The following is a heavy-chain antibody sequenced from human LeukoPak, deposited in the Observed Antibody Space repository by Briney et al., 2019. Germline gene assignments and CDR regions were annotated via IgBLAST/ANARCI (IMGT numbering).Heavy chain of an antibody. CDR2: INPNSGGT. Sequence: ASVKVSCKASGYTFTGYYMHWVRQAPGQGLEWMGWINPNSGGTNYAQKFQGRVTMTRDTSISTAYMELSRLRSDDTAVYYCARDWGSVDYYYYMDVWGKGTTVTVSS. D-gene: IGHD3-16*01. J-gene: IGHJ6*03. CDR3: ARDWGSVDYYYYMDV. CDR1: GYTFTGYY. V-gene: IGHV1-2*02.